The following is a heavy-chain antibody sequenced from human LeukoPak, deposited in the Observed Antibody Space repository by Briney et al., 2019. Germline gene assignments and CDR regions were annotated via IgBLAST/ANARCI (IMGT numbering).Heavy chain of an antibody. Sequence: GGSLRLSCAASGFTFSDNRMHWVRQAPGKGLVWVSRIEGDGTGTVYADSVKGRFTISRDNAKNTLYLQMNSLRAEDTAVYYCTRDYYYRMDVWGKGTTVTVSS. CDR3: TRDYYYRMDV. J-gene: IGHJ6*04. CDR1: GFTFSDNR. V-gene: IGHV3-74*01. CDR2: IEGDGTGT.